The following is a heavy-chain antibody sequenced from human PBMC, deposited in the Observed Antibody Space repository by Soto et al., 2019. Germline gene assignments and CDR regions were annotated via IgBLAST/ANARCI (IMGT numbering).Heavy chain of an antibody. CDR1: GGSIRDYF. CDR3: ARVGGDGFGGSGGGYY. J-gene: IGHJ4*02. CDR2: IYYSGRT. V-gene: IGHV4-59*01. Sequence: QVQLQESGPGLVKPSETLSLTCTVSGGSIRDYFWTWIRQPPGKGLEWIGYIYYSGRTNYNPSLKSRVSISVDTSKSPFSLQLRSVTAADTAVYYCARVGGDGFGGSGGGYYWGQGTMVTFSS. D-gene: IGHD2-21*01.